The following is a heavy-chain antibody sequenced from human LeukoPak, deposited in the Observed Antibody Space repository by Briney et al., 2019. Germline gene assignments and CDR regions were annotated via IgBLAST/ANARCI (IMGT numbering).Heavy chain of an antibody. J-gene: IGHJ3*02. CDR1: GYTFTGYY. CDR3: ASKYYDSSGYYSDAFDI. Sequence: GASVKVSCKASGYTFTGYYMHWVRQAPGQGLEWMGWINPNSGGTNYAQKFQGRVTMARDTSISTAYMELSRLRSDDTAVYYCASKYYDSSGYYSDAFDIWGQGTMVTVSS. V-gene: IGHV1-2*02. CDR2: INPNSGGT. D-gene: IGHD3-22*01.